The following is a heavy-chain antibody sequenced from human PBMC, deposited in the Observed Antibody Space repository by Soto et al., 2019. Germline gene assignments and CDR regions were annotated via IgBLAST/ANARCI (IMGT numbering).Heavy chain of an antibody. CDR3: ARDWYCSGGSCSDTFDI. Sequence: QVQLVQSGAEVKKPGASVKVSCKASGYTFTSYGISWVRQAPGQGLEWMGWISTYNGITKYAQKLQGRVTMTTDTSTSTAYMELRSLRSDDTDVYYCARDWYCSGGSCSDTFDIWGQGTMVTVSS. CDR1: GYTFTSYG. V-gene: IGHV1-18*01. J-gene: IGHJ3*02. CDR2: ISTYNGIT. D-gene: IGHD2-15*01.